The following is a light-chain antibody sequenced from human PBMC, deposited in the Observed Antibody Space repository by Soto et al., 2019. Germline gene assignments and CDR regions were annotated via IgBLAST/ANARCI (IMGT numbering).Light chain of an antibody. J-gene: IGKJ4*01. V-gene: IGKV3D-15*01. CDR1: QKVDSN. Sequence: PGERATLSCRASQKVDSNQLAWYQQKPGQAPRLLIFGASYRATGIPARFSGSGSGTEFNLTISSLQSEDFAVYFCQQYDDWLRLTFGGGTKVDIK. CDR2: GAS. CDR3: QQYDDWLRLT.